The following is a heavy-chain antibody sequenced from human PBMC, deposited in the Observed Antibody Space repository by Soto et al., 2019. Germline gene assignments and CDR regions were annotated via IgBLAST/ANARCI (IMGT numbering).Heavy chain of an antibody. J-gene: IGHJ4*01. CDR3: ATDDGDYYAAKEIYC. Sequence: QVQLELSGAEVKKPGSSVKVSCKASGGTFHSHTSTGVRQTPEQGLEWMGRILPIIDMATYAQKFQARVTITTETSTSTVYMLLRRLTSKDASVYYCATDDGDYYAAKEIYCWGNGTLLTVSS. D-gene: IGHD2-2*01. CDR2: ILPIIDMA. V-gene: IGHV1-69*08. CDR1: GGTFHSHT.